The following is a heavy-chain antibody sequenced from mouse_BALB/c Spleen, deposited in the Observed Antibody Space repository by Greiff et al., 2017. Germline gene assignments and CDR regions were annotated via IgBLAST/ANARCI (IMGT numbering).Heavy chain of an antibody. CDR2: ISRGSSTI. CDR1: GFTFSSFG. D-gene: IGHD2-4*01. Sequence: EVQGVESGGGLVQPGGSRKLSCAASGFTFSSFGMHWVRQAPEKGLEWVAYISRGSSTIYYADTVKGRFTISRDNPKNTLFLQMTSLRSEDTAMYYCATSTMITTRTFDYWGQGTTLTVSS. CDR3: ATSTMITTRTFDY. J-gene: IGHJ2*01. V-gene: IGHV5-17*02.